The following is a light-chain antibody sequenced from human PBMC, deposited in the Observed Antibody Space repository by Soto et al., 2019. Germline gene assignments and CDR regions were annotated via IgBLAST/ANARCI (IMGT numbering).Light chain of an antibody. J-gene: IGKJ1*01. Sequence: ESLLALSPSTMSLSPGERTTLSCRTSQSSSRYLAWYQQKPGQGPRLLIYGASSRATGTPDRFSGSGSGTDFTLTINRLEPEDFALYYCQQYGSLPPTFGQGTKVDIK. V-gene: IGKV3-20*01. CDR1: QSSSRY. CDR2: GAS. CDR3: QQYGSLPPT.